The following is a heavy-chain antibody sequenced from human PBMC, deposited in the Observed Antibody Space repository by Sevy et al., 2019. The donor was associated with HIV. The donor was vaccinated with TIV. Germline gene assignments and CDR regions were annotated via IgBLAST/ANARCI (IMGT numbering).Heavy chain of an antibody. J-gene: IGHJ4*02. D-gene: IGHD5-12*01. Sequence: ASVKVSCKASGYTFITYAMHWVRQAPGERLEWMGWINAGDGNTKYSQKFQGRVTMTRDTSASTAYMALSNLISEDTAVYYWARSRTVATTEATFGSVYWGQGTLVTVSS. V-gene: IGHV1-3*01. CDR2: INAGDGNT. CDR3: ARSRTVATTEATFGSVY. CDR1: GYTFITYA.